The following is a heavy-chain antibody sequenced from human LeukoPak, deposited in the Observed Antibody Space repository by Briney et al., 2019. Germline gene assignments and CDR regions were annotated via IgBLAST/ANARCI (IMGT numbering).Heavy chain of an antibody. D-gene: IGHD6-13*01. CDR2: IHYDGSNK. CDR3: AKYSSSSNYYYGMDV. Sequence: GGSLRLSCAASGFTFSSYGMHWVRQAPGKGLECVAFIHYDGSNKYYADSVKGRFTVSRDNSKNTLYLRMNSLRAEDTAVYYCAKYSSSSNYYYGMDVWGQGTTVTVSS. J-gene: IGHJ6*02. V-gene: IGHV3-30*02. CDR1: GFTFSSYG.